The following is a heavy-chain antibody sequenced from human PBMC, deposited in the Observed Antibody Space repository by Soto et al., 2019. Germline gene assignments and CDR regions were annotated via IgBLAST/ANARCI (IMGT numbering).Heavy chain of an antibody. D-gene: IGHD3-22*01. CDR1: GYTFTSYA. Sequence: GASVKVSCKASGYTFTSYAMHWVRQAPGQRLEWMGWINTGNDNTKYSQKFQGRVYMSIDRSSSTAYMDLSSLRSDDTAIYFCARGGYYDSSGSRNYHYYGMNVWGQGTTVTVSS. CDR3: ARGGYYDSSGSRNYHYYGMNV. V-gene: IGHV1-3*04. CDR2: INTGNDNT. J-gene: IGHJ6*02.